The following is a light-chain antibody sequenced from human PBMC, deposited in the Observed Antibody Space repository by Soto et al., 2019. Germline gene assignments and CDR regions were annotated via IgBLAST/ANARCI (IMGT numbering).Light chain of an antibody. CDR1: QSISSY. CDR2: AAS. Sequence: DLQMTQSPSSLSASVGDRVTITCRASQSISSYLNWYQQKPGKAPKLLMYAASSLQSGVPSRFSGSGSGTDFTLTISSLQPEDFATYYCQQSYSTPLTFGGGTKVEIK. J-gene: IGKJ4*01. CDR3: QQSYSTPLT. V-gene: IGKV1-39*01.